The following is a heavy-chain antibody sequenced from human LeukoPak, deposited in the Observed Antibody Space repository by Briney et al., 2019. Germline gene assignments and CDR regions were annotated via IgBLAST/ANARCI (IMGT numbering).Heavy chain of an antibody. CDR2: ISSSSSYI. Sequence: GGSLRPSCAASGFTFSSYSMNWVRQAPGKGLEWVSSISSSSSYIYYADSVKGRFTISRDNAKNSLYLQMNSLRAEDTAVYYCARSIIAVAGTEEYFQHWGQGTLVTVSS. CDR3: ARSIIAVAGTEEYFQH. D-gene: IGHD6-19*01. CDR1: GFTFSSYS. V-gene: IGHV3-21*01. J-gene: IGHJ1*01.